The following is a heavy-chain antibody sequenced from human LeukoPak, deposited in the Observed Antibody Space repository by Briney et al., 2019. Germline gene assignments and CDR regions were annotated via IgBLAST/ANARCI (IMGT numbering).Heavy chain of an antibody. CDR3: ARAPLYCSGGTCQIDY. CDR1: GYTFTGYY. CDR2: ISPNSGGT. D-gene: IGHD2-15*01. Sequence: ASVKVSCKASGYTFTGYYIHWVRQAPGQGLEWMGWISPNSGGTNYAQKFEGRVTMTSDTSISTAYMELSRLRSDDTAVYYCARAPLYCSGGTCQIDYWGLGTLVTVSS. J-gene: IGHJ4*02. V-gene: IGHV1-2*02.